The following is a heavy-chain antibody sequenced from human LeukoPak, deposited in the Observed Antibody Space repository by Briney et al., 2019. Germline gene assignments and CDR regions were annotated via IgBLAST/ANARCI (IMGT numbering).Heavy chain of an antibody. D-gene: IGHD3-10*01. CDR1: GGSISSHY. J-gene: IGHJ5*02. CDR3: ARFGKGAYYYGSGSYPDNWFDP. Sequence: SETLSLTCTVSGGSISSHYWSWIRQPPGKGLEWIGYIYYSGSTNYNPSLKSRVTISVDTSKNQFSLKLSSVTAADTAVYYCARFGKGAYYYGSGSYPDNWFDPWGQGTLVTVSS. V-gene: IGHV4-59*11. CDR2: IYYSGST.